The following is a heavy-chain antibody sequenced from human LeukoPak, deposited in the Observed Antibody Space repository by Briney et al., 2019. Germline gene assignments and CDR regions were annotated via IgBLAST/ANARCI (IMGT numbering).Heavy chain of an antibody. D-gene: IGHD2-2*01. CDR1: GDSISSYY. V-gene: IGHV4-4*09. CDR3: ARHAPGYCSGTSCYDAFDI. CDR2: IYTSGST. J-gene: IGHJ3*02. Sequence: SETLSLTCTVSGDSISSYYWSRIRQPPGKRLEWIGNIYTSGSTNYNPSLKSRVTISVDTSQNQFSLKLSSVTAADTAVYYCARHAPGYCSGTSCYDAFDIWGQGTMVTVSS.